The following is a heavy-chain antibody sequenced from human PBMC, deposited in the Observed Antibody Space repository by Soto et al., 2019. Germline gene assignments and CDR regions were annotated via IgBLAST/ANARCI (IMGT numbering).Heavy chain of an antibody. CDR2: IFSNDEK. V-gene: IGHV2-26*01. Sequence: HVTLKESGPVLVKPTETLTLTCTVSGFSLSNGKVGVSWIRQPPGKALEWLAHIFSNDEKSYRTSLKSRLTISEDTSKSQVGLTMTNVDPVDTATYYCARILFGRSVAGGYFYMDVWGKGTTVTVSS. CDR3: ARILFGRSVAGGYFYMDV. D-gene: IGHD6-19*01. CDR1: GFSLSNGKVG. J-gene: IGHJ6*03.